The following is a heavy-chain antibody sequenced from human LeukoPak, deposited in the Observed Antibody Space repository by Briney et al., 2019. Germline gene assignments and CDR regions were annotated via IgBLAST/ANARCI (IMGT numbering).Heavy chain of an antibody. V-gene: IGHV1-2*02. J-gene: IGHJ4*02. D-gene: IGHD1-14*01. Sequence: ASVKVSCKASGYTFTGYYMHWVRQAPGQGLEWMGWINPNSGGTNYAQKFRGRVTMTRDTSISTAYMELSRLRSDDTAVYYCARIWNRRYYFDYWGQGTLVTVSS. CDR3: ARIWNRRYYFDY. CDR2: INPNSGGT. CDR1: GYTFTGYY.